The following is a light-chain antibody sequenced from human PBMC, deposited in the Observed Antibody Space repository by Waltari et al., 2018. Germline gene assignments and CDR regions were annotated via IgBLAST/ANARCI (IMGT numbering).Light chain of an antibody. CDR3: GTWDSSLSAVL. CDR1: SSNIGNNY. J-gene: IGLJ2*01. V-gene: IGLV1-51*01. CDR2: DNN. Sequence: QSVLTQPPSVSAALGQKVTISCSGSSSNIGNNYVSWYQQLPGTAPKLLIYDNNKRPSGIPDRCSASKSGTSATLGITGLQTGDEADYYCGTWDSSLSAVLFGGGTKLTVL.